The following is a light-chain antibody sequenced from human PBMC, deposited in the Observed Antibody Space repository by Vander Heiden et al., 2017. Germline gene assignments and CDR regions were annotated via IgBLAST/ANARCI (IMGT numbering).Light chain of an antibody. CDR1: QGISSY. J-gene: IGKJ4*01. Sequence: QMSESPSFLSASVGDRVTITCRASQGISSYLAWYQQTPGKAPKLLISSASALQSGVPSRFSGSGSGTEFTLTINSLQPEDSATFYCEHLNNFPLTFGGGTKVEI. CDR2: SAS. V-gene: IGKV1-9*01. CDR3: EHLNNFPLT.